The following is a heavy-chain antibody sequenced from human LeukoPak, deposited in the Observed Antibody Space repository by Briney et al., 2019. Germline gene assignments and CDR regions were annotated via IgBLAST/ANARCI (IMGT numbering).Heavy chain of an antibody. CDR1: GFTFSSYA. V-gene: IGHV3-9*01. J-gene: IGHJ4*02. CDR3: ATEEGATGAPFDY. D-gene: IGHD1-26*01. CDR2: ISWNSGSI. Sequence: GGSLRLSCAASGFTFSSYAMSWVRQAPGKGLEWVSGISWNSGSIGYADSVKGRFTISRDNTKNSLYLQINSLRAEDTAFYYCATEEGATGAPFDYWGQGTLVTVSS.